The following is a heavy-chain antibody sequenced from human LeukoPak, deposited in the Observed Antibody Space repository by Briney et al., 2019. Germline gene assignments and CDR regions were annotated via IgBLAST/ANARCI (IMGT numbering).Heavy chain of an antibody. D-gene: IGHD2-21*02. Sequence: ASVKVSCRASGGTFSSYAISWVRQAPGQGLEWMGGIIPIFGTANYTQKFQGRVTITADESTSTAYMELSSLRSEDTAVYYCAVAYCGGDCIYYFDYWGQGTLVTVSS. CDR2: IIPIFGTA. V-gene: IGHV1-69*19. CDR1: GGTFSSYA. J-gene: IGHJ4*02. CDR3: AVAYCGGDCIYYFDY.